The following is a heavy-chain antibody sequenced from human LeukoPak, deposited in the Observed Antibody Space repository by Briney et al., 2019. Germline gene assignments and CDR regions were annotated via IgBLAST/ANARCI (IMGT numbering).Heavy chain of an antibody. V-gene: IGHV3-66*02. CDR3: ARDRAGAQSWVALDP. J-gene: IGHJ5*02. D-gene: IGHD3-10*01. Sequence: GGSLRLSCAASGFTVSDDYMAWVRQAPGRGLEWVSLIYGDGTTFYTDSVKGRFTISRDNFKNTLYLQMSSLRPEDTALYYCARDRAGAQSWVALDPWGQGTLVTVSS. CDR2: IYGDGTT. CDR1: GFTVSDDY.